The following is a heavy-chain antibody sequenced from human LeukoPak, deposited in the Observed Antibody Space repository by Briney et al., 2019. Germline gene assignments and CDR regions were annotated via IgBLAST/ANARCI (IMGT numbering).Heavy chain of an antibody. J-gene: IGHJ4*02. CDR2: IYYSGST. Sequence: SETLSLTCTVSSGSISSSTYYCGWIRQPPGKGLEWIGSIYYSGSTYYNPSLKSRVTISVDTSKNQFSLKLSSVTAADTAVYYCARGPRWLQDYFNYWGQGTLVTVSS. D-gene: IGHD5-24*01. CDR3: ARGPRWLQDYFNY. V-gene: IGHV4-39*07. CDR1: SGSISSSTYY.